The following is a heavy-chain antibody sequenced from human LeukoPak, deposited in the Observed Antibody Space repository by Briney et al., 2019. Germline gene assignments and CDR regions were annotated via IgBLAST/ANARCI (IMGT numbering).Heavy chain of an antibody. D-gene: IGHD4-11*01. J-gene: IGHJ6*03. V-gene: IGHV4-59*01. CDR1: GGSISSYY. CDR3: ARDLPYYSNSLYNYHMDV. Sequence: SETLSLTCTVSGGSISSYYWSWIRQPPGKGLEWIGYIYYSGSTNYNPSLKSRVTISVDTSKNQFSLKLSSVTAADTAVYYCARDLPYYSNSLYNYHMDVWGKGTTVTVSS. CDR2: IYYSGST.